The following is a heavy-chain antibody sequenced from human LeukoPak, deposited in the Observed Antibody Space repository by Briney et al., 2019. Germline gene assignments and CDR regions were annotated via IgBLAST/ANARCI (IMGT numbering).Heavy chain of an antibody. CDR3: AREEEWYASGTYYKGFDS. J-gene: IGHJ4*02. V-gene: IGHV3-21*01. CDR2: ISTRSTYI. Sequence: GGSLKLSCAASGFTFSSYAMNWVRQAPGKGLEWVSCISTRSTYIYYADSVKGRFTISRDNAKNSLYLQMNSLRADDTAVYYCAREEEWYASGTYYKGFDSWGQGTLVTVSS. D-gene: IGHD3-10*01. CDR1: GFTFSSYA.